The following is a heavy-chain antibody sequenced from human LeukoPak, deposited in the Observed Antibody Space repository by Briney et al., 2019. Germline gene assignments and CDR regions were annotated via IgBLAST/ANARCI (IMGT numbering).Heavy chain of an antibody. CDR2: IWYDGSDK. Sequence: GGSLRLSCVASGFXFSSYGMHWVRQAPGKGLEWVAVIWYDGSDKYYADSVKGRFTISRDNSKNTLYLQMNSLGAEDTAVYYCAREKNDGFDIWGQGTMVTVSS. CDR3: AREKNDGFDI. V-gene: IGHV3-33*01. J-gene: IGHJ3*02. CDR1: GFXFSSYG.